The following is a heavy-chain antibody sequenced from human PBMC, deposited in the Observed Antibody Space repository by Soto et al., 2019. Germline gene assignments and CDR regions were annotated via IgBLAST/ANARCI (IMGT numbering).Heavy chain of an antibody. CDR3: AREATVTGTAREDGMDV. V-gene: IGHV3-7*01. CDR1: GFTFSNYY. D-gene: IGHD1-7*01. Sequence: EGQLVESGGNLVQPGGSLRLSCAASGFTFSNYYMSWVRQAPGKGLEWVADIKQDGSEKYYVDSVKGRFTISRDNTKNSLYLEMNSMRADDTAVYYCAREATVTGTAREDGMDVWGQGTTVTVSS. CDR2: IKQDGSEK. J-gene: IGHJ6*02.